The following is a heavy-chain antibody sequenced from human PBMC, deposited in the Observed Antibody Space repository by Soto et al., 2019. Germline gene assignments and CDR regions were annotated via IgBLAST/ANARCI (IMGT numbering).Heavy chain of an antibody. CDR3: AKTGPGSYLSLDY. V-gene: IGHV4-31*03. Sequence: PSGTLSLTCTVSGGSISSGGYYWSWIRQHPGKGLEWIGYIYYSGSTYYNPSLKSRVTISVDTSKNQFSLKLSSVTAADTAVYYCAKTGPGSYLSLDYWGQGTLVTVSS. CDR1: GGSISSGGYY. J-gene: IGHJ4*02. D-gene: IGHD1-26*01. CDR2: IYYSGST.